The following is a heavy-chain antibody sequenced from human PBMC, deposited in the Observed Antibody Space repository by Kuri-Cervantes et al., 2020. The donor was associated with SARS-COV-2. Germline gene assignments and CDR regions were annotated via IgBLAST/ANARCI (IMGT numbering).Heavy chain of an antibody. Sequence: LRLSCTVSGGSISSGDYNWSWIRQSPGRGLEWIGYIYYSGSTYYNPSLKSRVTISVDTSKNQFSLKLSSVTAADTAVYYCARDSPEYSSSSSVPFDYWGQGTLVTVSS. CDR3: ARDSPEYSSSSSVPFDY. D-gene: IGHD6-6*01. CDR2: IYYSGST. V-gene: IGHV4-30-4*08. CDR1: GGSISSGDYN. J-gene: IGHJ4*02.